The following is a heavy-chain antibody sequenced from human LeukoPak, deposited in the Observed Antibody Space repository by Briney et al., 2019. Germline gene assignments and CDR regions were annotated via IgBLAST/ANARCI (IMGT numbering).Heavy chain of an antibody. CDR1: GFTFSRNG. J-gene: IGHJ4*02. CDR2: ISYDGSKK. CDR3: AKEYCSGDCSSDYFDY. Sequence: GGSLKLSCAASGFTFSRNGMHWVRQSPGKGLEWVAVISYDGSKKYYADSVKGRFTISRDNSKNTLCVQMNSLRAEDTAVYYCAKEYCSGDCSSDYFDYWGQGTLVTVSS. D-gene: IGHD2-21*02. V-gene: IGHV3-30*18.